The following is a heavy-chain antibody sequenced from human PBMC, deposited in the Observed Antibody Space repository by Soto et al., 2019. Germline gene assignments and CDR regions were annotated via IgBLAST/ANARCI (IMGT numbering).Heavy chain of an antibody. CDR1: GFTFSSYA. V-gene: IGHV3-30-3*01. D-gene: IGHD6-13*01. Sequence: QVQLVESGGGVVQPGRSLRLSCAASGFTFSSYAMHWVRQAPGKGLEWVAVISYDGSNKYYADSVKGRFTISRDNSKNTMYLQMNSLRAEDTAVYYCARDMWQQLVNYYYYYYGMDVWGQGTTVTVSS. CDR3: ARDMWQQLVNYYYYYYGMDV. J-gene: IGHJ6*02. CDR2: ISYDGSNK.